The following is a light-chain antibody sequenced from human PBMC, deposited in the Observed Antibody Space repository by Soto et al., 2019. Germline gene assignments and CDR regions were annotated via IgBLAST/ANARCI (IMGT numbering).Light chain of an antibody. J-gene: IGKJ5*01. CDR1: QGLVYSDGNTY. Sequence: DGERAKPPRPRPASLGQPASSSSRNSQGLVYSDGNTYLNWFHQRPGQSPRRLIYKVSNRDSGVPDRFSGSGSGTDFTLKISRVEAEDVGVYYCMKGTHSPPTFGQGTRLEIK. CDR2: KVS. V-gene: IGKV2-30*01. CDR3: MKGTHSPPT.